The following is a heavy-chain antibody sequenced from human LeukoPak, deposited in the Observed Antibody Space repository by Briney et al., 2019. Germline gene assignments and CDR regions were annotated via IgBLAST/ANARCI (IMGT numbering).Heavy chain of an antibody. CDR2: TSGSGGKT. D-gene: IGHD1-1*01. CDR1: GFTFSSCA. V-gene: IGHV3-23*01. CDR3: AKANWVSNADAVW. Sequence: GGSLRLSCAASGFTFSSCAMNWVRQTPGKGLEWVSATSGSGGKTDYADSVKGRFTLSRDDSRNTVYLQLNNLRVEDTAIYYCAKANWVSNADAVWWGQGTQVTVSS. J-gene: IGHJ4*02.